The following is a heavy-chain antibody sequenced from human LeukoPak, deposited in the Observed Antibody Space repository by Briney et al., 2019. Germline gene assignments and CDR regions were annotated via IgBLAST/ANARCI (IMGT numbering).Heavy chain of an antibody. V-gene: IGHV4-39*01. CDR3: ARQNKRQGDSIN. J-gene: IGHJ4*02. CDR1: GGSISSGGYY. Sequence: SETLSLTCTVSGGSISSGGYYWSWIRQHPGKGLEWIGYIYYSGSTYCNPSLKSRVTISVDTSKNQFSLKLSSVTAADTAVYYCARQNKRQGDSINWGQGTLVTVSS. CDR2: IYYSGST. D-gene: IGHD3-22*01.